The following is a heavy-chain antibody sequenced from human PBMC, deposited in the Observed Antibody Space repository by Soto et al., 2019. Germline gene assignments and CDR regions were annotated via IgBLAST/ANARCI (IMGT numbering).Heavy chain of an antibody. CDR1: DGSMSRSNYY. J-gene: IGHJ5*02. Sequence: SENLLLTCSGSDGSMSRSNYYWGLLRQPPGKGLEWIGSIHYSGTTYYSPSLKSRVTVSVDTSKNQFSLKVNSVTAADTAVYYCVRQGYCGGGSCYRWFDPWGLGTLVT. CDR3: VRQGYCGGGSCYRWFDP. V-gene: IGHV4-39*01. CDR2: IHYSGTT. D-gene: IGHD2-15*01.